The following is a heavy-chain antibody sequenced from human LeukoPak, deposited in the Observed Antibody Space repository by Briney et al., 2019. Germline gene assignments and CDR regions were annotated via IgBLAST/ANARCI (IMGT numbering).Heavy chain of an antibody. CDR1: GVSISSGSNY. D-gene: IGHD6-6*01. J-gene: IGHJ6*03. CDR2: IYSSGST. CDR3: ARGSSSSYYYYYYMDV. Sequence: SETLSLTCRVSGVSISSGSNYWGWIRQPPGKTLEWIGSIYSSGSTYYNSSLKSRVIILIDTAKNHFSLNLSSVTAADTAVYYCARGSSSSYYYYYYMDVWGKGTTVTVSS. V-gene: IGHV4-39*07.